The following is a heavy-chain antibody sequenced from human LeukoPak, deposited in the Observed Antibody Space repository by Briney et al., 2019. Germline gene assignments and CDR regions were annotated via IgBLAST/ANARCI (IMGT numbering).Heavy chain of an antibody. D-gene: IGHD6-6*01. Sequence: VASVKVSCKASGYTFTSYDINWVRQATGQGLEWMGWMNPNSGNTGYAQKFQGRATMTRNTSISTAYMELSSLRSEDTAVYYCARASSSSSYYFDYWGQGTLVTVSS. CDR2: MNPNSGNT. CDR1: GYTFTSYD. V-gene: IGHV1-8*01. CDR3: ARASSSSSYYFDY. J-gene: IGHJ4*02.